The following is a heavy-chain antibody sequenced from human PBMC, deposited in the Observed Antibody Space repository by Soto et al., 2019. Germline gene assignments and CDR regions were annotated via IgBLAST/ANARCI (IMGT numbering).Heavy chain of an antibody. CDR1: GFRFINYY. D-gene: IGHD3-9*01. CDR3: ARGDILTSDY. CDR2: INPSGDST. J-gene: IGHJ4*01. Sequence: ASVKGACKASGFRFINYYMRWGRKDPRQGLEWMGVINPSGDSTNYAQKFQGRVTITRATSASTAHMQLSSLRSEDTAVYYCARGDILTSDYWGHGTLVTVSS. V-gene: IGHV1-46*01.